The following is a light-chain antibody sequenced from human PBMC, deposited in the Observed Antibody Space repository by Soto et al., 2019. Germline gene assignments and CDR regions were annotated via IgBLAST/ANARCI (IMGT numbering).Light chain of an antibody. CDR1: QDIITW. Sequence: DIQMTQSPSSVTASVVDRVTITCLASQDIITWLAWYQQKPGKAPNLLIYTASNLQSGVPSRFSGSGSGTHFTLTISSLQPEDFGTYYCQQTDSFPITFGQGTRLEIK. V-gene: IGKV1-12*01. CDR2: TAS. J-gene: IGKJ5*01. CDR3: QQTDSFPIT.